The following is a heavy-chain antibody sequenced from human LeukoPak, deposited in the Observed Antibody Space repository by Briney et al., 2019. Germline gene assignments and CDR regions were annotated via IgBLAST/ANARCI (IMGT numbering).Heavy chain of an antibody. Sequence: SETLSLTCAVYGGSFSGYYWSWIRQPPGKGLEWIGEINHSGSTNYNPSLKSRVTISVDTSKNQFSLKLSSVTAADTAVYYCARAVPWADSSGYYLDYWGQGTLVTVSS. J-gene: IGHJ4*02. CDR1: GGSFSGYY. CDR2: INHSGST. CDR3: ARAVPWADSSGYYLDY. V-gene: IGHV4-34*01. D-gene: IGHD3-22*01.